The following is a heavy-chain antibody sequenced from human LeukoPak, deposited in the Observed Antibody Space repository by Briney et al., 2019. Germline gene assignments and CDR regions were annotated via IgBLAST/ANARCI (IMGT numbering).Heavy chain of an antibody. CDR2: IIPIFGTA. J-gene: IGHJ4*02. CDR1: GGTFSSYA. Sequence: SVKVSCKASGGTFSSYAISWVRQAPGQGLEWMGGIIPIFGTANYAQKFQGRVTITADESTSTAYMELSSLRSEDTAVYYCARGARYSGYDRSGEFDYWGQGTLVTVSS. CDR3: ARGARYSGYDRSGEFDY. D-gene: IGHD5-12*01. V-gene: IGHV1-69*01.